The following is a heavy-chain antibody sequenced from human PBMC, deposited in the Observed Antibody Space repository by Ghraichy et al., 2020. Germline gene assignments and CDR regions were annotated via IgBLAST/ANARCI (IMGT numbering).Heavy chain of an antibody. V-gene: IGHV4-34*01. Sequence: SCAVYGGSFSGYYWSWIRQPPGKGLEWIGEINHSGSTNYNPSLKSRVTISVDTSKNQFSLKLTSVTAADTAVYYCARLRVTTGAWVYWGQGTLVTVSS. CDR1: GGSFSGYY. CDR3: ARLRVTTGAWVY. D-gene: IGHD4-17*01. J-gene: IGHJ4*02. CDR2: INHSGST.